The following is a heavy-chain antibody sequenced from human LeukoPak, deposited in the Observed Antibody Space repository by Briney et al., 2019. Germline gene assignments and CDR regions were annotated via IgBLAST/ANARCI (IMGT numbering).Heavy chain of an antibody. CDR2: ISFSSTTI. CDR3: AREEGLPQAGFDY. D-gene: IGHD4-11*01. Sequence: GGSLRLSCAASGFTFNTYSMNWVRQAPGKGLEWISYISFSSTTIYYAESVKGRFTISRDNAKNSLYLQMNSLRAEDTAVYYCAREEGLPQAGFDYWGQGTLVTVSS. CDR1: GFTFNTYS. J-gene: IGHJ4*02. V-gene: IGHV3-48*04.